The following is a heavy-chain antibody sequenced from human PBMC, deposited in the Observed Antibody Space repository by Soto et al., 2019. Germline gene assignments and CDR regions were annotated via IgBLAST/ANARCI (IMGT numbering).Heavy chain of an antibody. CDR2: IYYSGST. CDR1: GGSISGYY. V-gene: IGHV4-59*01. J-gene: IGHJ4*02. CDR3: ARGPTQNWDSFDY. D-gene: IGHD7-27*01. Sequence: PSETLSLTCTVSGGSISGYYWIWIRQPPGKGLEWIAYIYYSGSTNYNPSLKSRVTISVDTSKKQFSLKLSSVTVADTAVYYCARGPTQNWDSFDYWGPGTLVTVSS.